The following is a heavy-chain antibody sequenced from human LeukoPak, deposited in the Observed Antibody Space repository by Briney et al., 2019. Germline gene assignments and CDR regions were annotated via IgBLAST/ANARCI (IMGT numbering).Heavy chain of an antibody. Sequence: PGGSLRVSCAASGFTVSSNYMSWVRQAPGKGLEWVSVIYSGGSTYYADSVKGRFTISRDNSKNTLYLQMNSLRAEDTAVYYCARSPPMSQFDYRGQGTLVTVSS. CDR1: GFTVSSNY. D-gene: IGHD3-22*01. CDR2: IYSGGST. V-gene: IGHV3-66*02. CDR3: ARSPPMSQFDY. J-gene: IGHJ4*02.